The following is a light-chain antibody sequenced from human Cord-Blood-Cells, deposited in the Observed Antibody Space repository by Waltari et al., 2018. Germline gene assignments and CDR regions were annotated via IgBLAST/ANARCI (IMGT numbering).Light chain of an antibody. Sequence: QSALTQPASVSGSPGQSITIPCTGTSSDVGSYNIVSWYQQPPGKAPKLMIYEGSKRPSGVSNRFSGSKSGNTASLTISGRLAEDEADYYCCSYAGSSTWVFGGGTKLTVL. J-gene: IGLJ3*02. CDR1: SSDVGSYNI. V-gene: IGLV2-23*01. CDR2: EGS. CDR3: CSYAGSSTWV.